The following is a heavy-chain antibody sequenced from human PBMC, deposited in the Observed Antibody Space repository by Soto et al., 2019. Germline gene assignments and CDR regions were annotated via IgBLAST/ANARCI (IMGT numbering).Heavy chain of an antibody. D-gene: IGHD5-18*01. V-gene: IGHV3-21*01. CDR1: GFTFSSYS. CDR2: ISSSSSYI. Sequence: EVQLVESGGGLVKPGGSLRLSCAASGFTFSSYSMNWVRQAPGKGLECVSSISSSSSYIYYADSVKGRFTISRDNAKNSLYLQMNSLRAEDTAVYYCARGDSYASPLPCWYWGQGTLVTVSS. J-gene: IGHJ4*02. CDR3: ARGDSYASPLPCWY.